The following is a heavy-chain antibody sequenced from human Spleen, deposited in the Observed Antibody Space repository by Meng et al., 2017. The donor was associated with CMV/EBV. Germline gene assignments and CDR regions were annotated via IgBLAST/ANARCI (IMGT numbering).Heavy chain of an antibody. V-gene: IGHV4-4*02. CDR1: GGSISSSTW. D-gene: IGHD6-13*01. Sequence: FAVSGGSISSSTWWSWVRQPPGKGLEWIGEIYHSGSTNYNPSLKSRVTISVDKSKNQFSLKLSSVTAADTAVYYCARDRGDGSSWLYWGQGTLVTVSS. J-gene: IGHJ4*02. CDR2: IYHSGST. CDR3: ARDRGDGSSWLY.